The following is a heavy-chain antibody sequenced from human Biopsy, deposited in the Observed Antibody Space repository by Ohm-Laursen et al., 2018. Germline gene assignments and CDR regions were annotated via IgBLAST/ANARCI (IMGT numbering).Heavy chain of an antibody. CDR1: GGSISSGSNY. V-gene: IGHV4-39*01. Sequence: SETLSLTCAVSGGSISSGSNYWAWIRQPPGKGLEWIGSVYHSGTTYYSPSLKSRVTISVDTSKNQLSLKVTSVTAADTAAYYCARHDDNGPFALDSWGQGTLVTVSS. D-gene: IGHD2-8*01. CDR2: VYHSGTT. CDR3: ARHDDNGPFALDS. J-gene: IGHJ4*02.